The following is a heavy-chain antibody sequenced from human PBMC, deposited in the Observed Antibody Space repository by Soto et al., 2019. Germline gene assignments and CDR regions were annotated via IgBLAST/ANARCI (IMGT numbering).Heavy chain of an antibody. V-gene: IGHV3-23*01. J-gene: IGHJ2*01. CDR1: GFTFSSYA. CDR2: MSGSGDST. CDR3: ARRNSGWYFDI. Sequence: EVQLLESGGGLVQPGGSLRLTCAASGFTFSSYAMNWVRQAPGKGLQWVAVMSGSGDSTYYADSVKGRFTISRDNSKNPMYLQMNSLRAEDTAVYYCARRNSGWYFDIWGRGTLFTVSS. D-gene: IGHD4-4*01.